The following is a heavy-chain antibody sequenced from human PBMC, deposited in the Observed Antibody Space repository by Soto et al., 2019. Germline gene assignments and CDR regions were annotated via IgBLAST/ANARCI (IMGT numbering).Heavy chain of an antibody. CDR1: GASISTYY. J-gene: IGHJ5*02. V-gene: IGHV4-59*01. CDR2: IYLGGSI. D-gene: IGHD5-12*01. Sequence: SETLSLTCSVSGASISTYYWTWIRQTPGKGLEWIGYIYLGGSINYNPSFKSRVIISVDTSKNHFSVKLSSVTAADTAVYYCARDVDRTSHLNWFDPWGQGVMVTVS. CDR3: ARDVDRTSHLNWFDP.